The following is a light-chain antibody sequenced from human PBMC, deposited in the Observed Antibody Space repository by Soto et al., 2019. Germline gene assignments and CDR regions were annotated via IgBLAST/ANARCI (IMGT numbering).Light chain of an antibody. CDR3: QQYKNWLLLT. Sequence: EIVLTQSPATLSVSPGERATLACRSSQSVSSNLAWYQHKPGPAPRPLIYGASTSATGTPARFSGSGSGTEFTLTISSLQSEDLAVYVCQQYKNWLLLTFGGGTKVDIK. J-gene: IGKJ4*01. CDR1: QSVSSN. CDR2: GAS. V-gene: IGKV3D-15*01.